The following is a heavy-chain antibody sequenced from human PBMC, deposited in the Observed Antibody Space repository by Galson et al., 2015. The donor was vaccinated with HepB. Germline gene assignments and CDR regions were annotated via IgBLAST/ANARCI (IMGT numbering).Heavy chain of an antibody. V-gene: IGHV3-33*01. J-gene: IGHJ4*02. CDR2: IWYDGSNK. D-gene: IGHD2-8*02. CDR1: GFTFSSYG. CDR3: ARSLIGSRFCTGGVCYLGYFDY. Sequence: SLRLSCAASGFTFSSYGMHWVRQAPGKGLEWVAVIWYDGSNKYYADSVKGRFTISRDNSKNTLYLQMNSLRAEDTAVYYCARSLIGSRFCTGGVCYLGYFDYWGQGTLVTVSS.